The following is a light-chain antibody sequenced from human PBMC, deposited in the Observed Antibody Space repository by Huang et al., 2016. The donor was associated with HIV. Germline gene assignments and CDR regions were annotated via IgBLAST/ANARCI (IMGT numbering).Light chain of an antibody. CDR1: QRVGVN. CDR2: GAS. Sequence: EVMMTQSPATLSVSLGDKASLSGRASQRVGVNLAWSQHKPGQAPTLLIYGASDRATGISARFSGSGSGTDFTLTISSLQSEDSAVYFCQQYDKWPGTFGQGTRLQI. J-gene: IGKJ2*01. V-gene: IGKV3-15*01. CDR3: QQYDKWPGT.